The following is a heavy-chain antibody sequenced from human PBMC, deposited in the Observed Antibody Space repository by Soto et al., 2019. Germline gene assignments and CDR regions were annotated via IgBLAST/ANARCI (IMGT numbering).Heavy chain of an antibody. J-gene: IGHJ3*01. V-gene: IGHV3-9*01. D-gene: IGHD3-22*01. CDR1: GFTFDDHT. Sequence: DAQLVESGGGLVQPGTSLRISCVASGFTFDDHTMHWVRQAPGRGLEWVACISWNSGIIGYADSVKGRFTISRDNAKNSLYLRMDSLRPEDTADYYCTIDTHSPSGYFEAFDVWGQGTKVTVSS. CDR3: TIDTHSPSGYFEAFDV. CDR2: ISWNSGII.